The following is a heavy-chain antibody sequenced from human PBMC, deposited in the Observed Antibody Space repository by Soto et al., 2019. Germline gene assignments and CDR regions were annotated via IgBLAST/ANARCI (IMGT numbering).Heavy chain of an antibody. D-gene: IGHD3-3*01. CDR1: GFTFSSYS. V-gene: IGHV3-48*01. CDR2: ISSSSTI. J-gene: IGHJ4*02. Sequence: GGSLRLSCAASGFTFSSYSMNWVRQAPGKGLEWVSYISSSSTIYYADSVKGRFTISRDNAKNSLYLQMNSLRAEDTAVYYCARGTYYDFWSGYYHFDYWGQGTLVTVSS. CDR3: ARGTYYDFWSGYYHFDY.